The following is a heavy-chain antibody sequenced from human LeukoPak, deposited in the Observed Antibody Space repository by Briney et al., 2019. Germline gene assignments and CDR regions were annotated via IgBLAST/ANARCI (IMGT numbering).Heavy chain of an antibody. D-gene: IGHD3-10*01. CDR2: ISYDGSNK. CDR3: ARWNTPSSGSYYIDY. Sequence: GGSLRLSCAASGFTFSNAWMSWVRQAPVKGLEWVAVISYDGSNKYYADSVKGRFTISRDNSKNTLYLQMNSLRAEDTAVYYCARWNTPSSGSYYIDYWGQGTLVTVSS. J-gene: IGHJ4*02. CDR1: GFTFSNAW. V-gene: IGHV3-30-3*01.